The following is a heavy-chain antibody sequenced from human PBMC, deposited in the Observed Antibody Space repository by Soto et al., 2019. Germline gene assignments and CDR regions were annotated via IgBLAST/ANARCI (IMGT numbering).Heavy chain of an antibody. CDR1: CGSISSYC. CDR3: ARCTVYDILTGYYYFDY. J-gene: IGHJ4*02. Sequence: SETLSLTCTVSCGSISSYCWSWIRQPPGKGLEWIGYIYYSGSTNYNPSLKSRVTISVDTSKNQFSLKLSSVTAADTAVYYCARCTVYDILTGYYYFDYWGQGTLVTVSS. CDR2: IYYSGST. D-gene: IGHD3-9*01. V-gene: IGHV4-59*08.